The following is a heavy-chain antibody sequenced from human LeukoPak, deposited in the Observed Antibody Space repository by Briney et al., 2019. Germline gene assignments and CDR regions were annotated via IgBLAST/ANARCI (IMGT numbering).Heavy chain of an antibody. Sequence: GGSLRLSCAASGFTVRTDYMSWVRQAPGKGLEWVSVIFRDDTTYYADSVKGRFTISRDNSNNILFLQMNNLRAEDTAVYYCARAAYESDSYIVDHDYWGQGTLATVSS. J-gene: IGHJ4*02. CDR1: GFTVRTDY. CDR2: IFRDDTT. CDR3: ARAAYESDSYIVDHDY. V-gene: IGHV3-53*01. D-gene: IGHD3-22*01.